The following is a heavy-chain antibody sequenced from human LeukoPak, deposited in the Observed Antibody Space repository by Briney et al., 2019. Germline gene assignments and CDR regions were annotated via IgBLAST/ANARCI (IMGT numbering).Heavy chain of an antibody. J-gene: IGHJ4*02. CDR3: ARHGYNASHYFLDY. V-gene: IGHV4-4*07. CDR2: IYTTGKT. Sequence: SETLSLTCTVSSGSMNSYYWGWVRQPAGRGLEWIGRIYTTGKTDYDPSLKSRLTMSVDTSKRQFSLNLRSVSAADTAIYYCARHGYNASHYFLDYWSQGTLVTASS. CDR1: SGSMNSYY. D-gene: IGHD3-22*01.